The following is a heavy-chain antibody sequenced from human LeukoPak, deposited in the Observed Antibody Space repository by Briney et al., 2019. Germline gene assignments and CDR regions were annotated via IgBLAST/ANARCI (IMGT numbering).Heavy chain of an antibody. CDR3: ARPIFGVVTGVPWFDP. Sequence: ASVKVSCKASGYTFTSYGISWVRQAPGQGLEWMGWISAYNGNTNYAQKLQGRVTMTTDTSTSTAYMELRSLRSDDTAVYYCARPIFGVVTGVPWFDPWGQGTLVTVSS. V-gene: IGHV1-18*01. J-gene: IGHJ5*02. CDR1: GYTFTSYG. D-gene: IGHD3-3*01. CDR2: ISAYNGNT.